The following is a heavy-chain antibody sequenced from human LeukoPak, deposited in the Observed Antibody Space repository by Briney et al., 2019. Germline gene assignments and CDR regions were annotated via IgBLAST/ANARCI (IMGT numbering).Heavy chain of an antibody. CDR3: AKAPLNYYDSSGYRDH. CDR2: ISGNGGST. V-gene: IGHV3-23*01. D-gene: IGHD3-22*01. Sequence: GGSLSLSCAASGFTFNSFAMNWVRLAPGKGLEWVADISGNGGSTHYADSLKGRFTISRDNSKNTLYLQMNSLRAEDTAVYYCAKAPLNYYDSSGYRDHWGQGTLVTVSS. CDR1: GFTFNSFA. J-gene: IGHJ4*02.